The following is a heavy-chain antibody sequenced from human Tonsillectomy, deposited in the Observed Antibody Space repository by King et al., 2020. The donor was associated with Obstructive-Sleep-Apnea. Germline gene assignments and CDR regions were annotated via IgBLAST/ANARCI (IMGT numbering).Heavy chain of an antibody. V-gene: IGHV1-69*01. CDR3: ARDRVDSSGYYYFGMDV. CDR2: IIPIFGTT. J-gene: IGHJ6*02. CDR1: GGTFSSYA. Sequence: QLVQSGAEVKKPGSSVKVSCKASGGTFSSYAISWVRQAPGQGLEWMGGIIPIFGTTNYAQKFQGRVTITADESTSTAYMGRGSLRSEDTAFYYCARDRVDSSGYYYFGMDVWGQGTTVTVSS. D-gene: IGHD3-22*01.